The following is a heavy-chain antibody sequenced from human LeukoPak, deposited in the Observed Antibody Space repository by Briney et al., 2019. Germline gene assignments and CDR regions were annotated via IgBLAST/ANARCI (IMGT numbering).Heavy chain of an antibody. CDR3: ASVAVAGGGAFIGYYYYYMDV. V-gene: IGHV3-11*04. Sequence: PGGSLRLSCAASGFTFSDYYMSWIRQAPGKGLEWVSYISSSGSTIYYADSVKGRFTISRDNAKNSLYLQMNSLRAEDTAVYYCASVAVAGGGAFIGYYYYYMDVWGKGTTVTVSS. CDR1: GFTFSDYY. CDR2: ISSSGSTI. J-gene: IGHJ6*03. D-gene: IGHD6-19*01.